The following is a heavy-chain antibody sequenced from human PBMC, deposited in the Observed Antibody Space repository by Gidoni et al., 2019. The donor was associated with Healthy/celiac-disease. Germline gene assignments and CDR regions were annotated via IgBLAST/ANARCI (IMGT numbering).Heavy chain of an antibody. CDR3: ARGAKDPGIVGDLYYFDY. Sequence: EVQLVESGGGLVQPGGSLRLSCAASGFTFSSYDMHWVRQATGKGLEWVSPIGTAGDTYYPGSVKGRFTISRENAKNSLYLQMNSLRAGDTAVYYCARGAKDPGIVGDLYYFDYWGQGTLVTVSS. J-gene: IGHJ4*02. D-gene: IGHD1-26*01. V-gene: IGHV3-13*01. CDR1: GFTFSSYD. CDR2: IGTAGDT.